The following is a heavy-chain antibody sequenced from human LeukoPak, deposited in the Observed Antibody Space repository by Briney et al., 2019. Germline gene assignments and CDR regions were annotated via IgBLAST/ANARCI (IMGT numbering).Heavy chain of an antibody. CDR3: ARENGDYDGAFDI. Sequence: GGSLRLSCAASGFTFSSYWMSWVRQAPGKGLEWVANIKQAGSEKYYVDSVKGRFTISRDNAKNSLYLQMNSLRAEDTAVYYCARENGDYDGAFDIWGQGTMVTVSS. CDR1: GFTFSSYW. J-gene: IGHJ3*02. D-gene: IGHD4-23*01. CDR2: IKQAGSEK. V-gene: IGHV3-7*01.